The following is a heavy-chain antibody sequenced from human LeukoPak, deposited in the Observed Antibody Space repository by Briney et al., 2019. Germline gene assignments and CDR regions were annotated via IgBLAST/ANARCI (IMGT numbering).Heavy chain of an antibody. CDR3: PCVSGSSTCLGAYCYIDV. D-gene: IGHD2-2*01. CDR1: GYTFTSYG. CDR2: ISAYNGST. J-gene: IGHJ6*03. Sequence: ASVKVSCKASGYTFTSYGISWVRQAPGQGLEWMGWISAYNGSTNYAQKLQGRVTMTTDTSTSTAYMERRSLRSDDTAVYYCPCVSGSSTCLGAYCYIDVWGRGTTVTVSS. V-gene: IGHV1-18*01.